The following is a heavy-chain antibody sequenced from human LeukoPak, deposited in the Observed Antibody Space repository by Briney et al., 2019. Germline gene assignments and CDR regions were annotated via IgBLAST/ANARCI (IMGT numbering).Heavy chain of an antibody. V-gene: IGHV4-39*07. D-gene: IGHD3-22*01. J-gene: IGHJ6*03. CDR1: GGSISSSSYY. Sequence: SETLSLTCTVSGGSISSSSYYWGWIRQPPGKGLEWIGSIYYSGSTYYNPSLKSRVTISVDTSKNQFSLKLSSVTAADTAVYYCARETRYYYDSSGYPRYYYYYYMDVWGKGTTVTVSS. CDR3: ARETRYYYDSSGYPRYYYYYYMDV. CDR2: IYYSGST.